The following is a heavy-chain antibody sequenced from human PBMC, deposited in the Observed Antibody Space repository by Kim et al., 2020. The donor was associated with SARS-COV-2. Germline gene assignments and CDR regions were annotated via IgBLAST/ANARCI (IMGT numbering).Heavy chain of an antibody. CDR1: GYTLTELS. D-gene: IGHD4-17*01. CDR3: ATSTTVTTSGWVDP. Sequence: ASVKVSCKVSGYTLTELSMHWVRQAPGKGLEWMGGFDPEDGETIYAQKFQGRVTMTEDTSTDTAYMELSSLRSEDTAVYYCATSTTVTTSGWVDPWGQGTLVTVSS. CDR2: FDPEDGET. J-gene: IGHJ5*02. V-gene: IGHV1-24*01.